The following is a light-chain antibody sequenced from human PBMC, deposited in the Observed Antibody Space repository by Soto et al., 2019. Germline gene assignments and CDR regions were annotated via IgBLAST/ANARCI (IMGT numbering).Light chain of an antibody. CDR3: SSYAGSDVL. CDR2: EVS. CDR1: SSDVGGHNF. Sequence: QSVLTQPPSASGSPGQSVTISCTGTSSDVGGHNFVSWYQQHPGKAPELMIYEVSKRPSGVPDRFSGSKSGNTASLTVSGLQADDEADYYCSSYAGSDVLFGGGTQLTVL. J-gene: IGLJ2*01. V-gene: IGLV2-8*01.